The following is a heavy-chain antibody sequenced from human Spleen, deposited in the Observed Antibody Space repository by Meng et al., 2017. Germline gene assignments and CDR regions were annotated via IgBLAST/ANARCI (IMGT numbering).Heavy chain of an antibody. CDR1: GGSFSDYY. CDR2: INHSGST. CDR3: ARGPTTMAHDFDY. J-gene: IGHJ4*02. Sequence: VQVQQWGAGLLKPSETLSLTCVVSGGSFSDYYWSWIRQPPGKGLEWIGEINHSGSTNYNPSLESRATISVDTSQNNPSLKLSSVTAADSAVYYCARGPTTMAHDFDYWGQGTLVTVSS. V-gene: IGHV4-34*01. D-gene: IGHD4-11*01.